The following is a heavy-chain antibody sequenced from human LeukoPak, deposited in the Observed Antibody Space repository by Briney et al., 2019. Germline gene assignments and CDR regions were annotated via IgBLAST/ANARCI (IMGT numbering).Heavy chain of an antibody. D-gene: IGHD4-23*01. J-gene: IGHJ4*02. CDR1: GGSISSSTYY. Sequence: SETLSLTCTVSGGSISSSTYYWGWIRQPPGKGLEWIGSIYYSGSAYYNPSLKSRVTISVDTSKNQFSLKLNSVTAADTAVYYCARNGGYSDFDYWGQGTLVTVSS. CDR2: IYYSGSA. CDR3: ARNGGYSDFDY. V-gene: IGHV4-39*01.